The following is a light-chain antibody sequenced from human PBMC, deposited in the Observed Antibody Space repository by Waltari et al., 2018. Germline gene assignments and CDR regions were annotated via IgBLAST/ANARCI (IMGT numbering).Light chain of an antibody. J-gene: IGKJ1*01. CDR2: AAS. CDR3: QHYVRLPAT. CDR1: QSVSGTF. Sequence: EIVLTQSPGTLSLAPGERATLSCRASQSVSGTFAWYQQKPGQAPSLLIYAASTRATGIPDRFSGSRSGTDFSLTISRLEPEDFAVYYCQHYVRLPATFGQGTKVEIK. V-gene: IGKV3-20*01.